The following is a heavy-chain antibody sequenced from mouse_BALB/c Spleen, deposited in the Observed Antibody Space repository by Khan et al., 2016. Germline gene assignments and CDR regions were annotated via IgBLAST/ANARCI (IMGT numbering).Heavy chain of an antibody. V-gene: IGHV1-9*01. CDR2: ILPGSGST. CDR3: AREEITTATFAY. CDR1: GYTFSSYW. Sequence: QVQLKESGAELMKPGASVKISCKATGYTFSSYWIEWVKQRPGHGLAWIGEILPGSGSTNYNEKFTGQATFTADTSSNTAYMQLSSLTSEDSAVYYCAREEITTATFAYWGQGTLVTVSA. D-gene: IGHD1-2*01. J-gene: IGHJ3*01.